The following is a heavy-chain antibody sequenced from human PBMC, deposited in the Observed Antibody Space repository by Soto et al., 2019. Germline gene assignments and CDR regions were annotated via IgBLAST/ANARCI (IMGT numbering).Heavy chain of an antibody. J-gene: IGHJ4*02. V-gene: IGHV3-30*18. CDR1: GLTYSNYG. D-gene: IGHD3-3*01. CDR3: AKDLAIFGVVNSWLN. Sequence: SLRLSCAASGLTYSNYGMHWVRQAPGKGLEWVAIISTDGRDKYYVDSVKGRFTISRDNSKNTLYLQMNSLRAEDTAVYYCAKDLAIFGVVNSWLNWGQGTLVTVSS. CDR2: ISTDGRDK.